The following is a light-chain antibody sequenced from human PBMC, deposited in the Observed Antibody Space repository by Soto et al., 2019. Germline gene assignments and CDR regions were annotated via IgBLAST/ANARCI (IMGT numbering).Light chain of an antibody. J-gene: IGKJ4*01. V-gene: IGKV1-8*01. CDR3: QQYFSYPLT. CDR1: QGISSD. CDR2: TAS. Sequence: AIRMTQSRSSFSASTGDRVTITCRASQGISSDLAWYQVKPGKAPRLLIYTASYLESGVPSRFSGSASGTDFTLTISSLQSEAFAVYYCQQYFSYPLTFGGGTKVEIK.